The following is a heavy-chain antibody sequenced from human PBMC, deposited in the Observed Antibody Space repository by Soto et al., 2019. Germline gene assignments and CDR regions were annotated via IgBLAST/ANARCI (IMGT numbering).Heavy chain of an antibody. CDR1: GFTFSNAW. CDR3: TADPPMVLMATHYYYYGMDI. J-gene: IGHJ6*02. V-gene: IGHV3-15*01. D-gene: IGHD2-8*01. CDR2: IKSKTDGGTT. Sequence: GGSLRLSCAASGFTFSNAWMSWVRQAPGKGLEWVGRIKSKTDGGTTDYAATVKGRFTISRDDSKNTLYLQMNSLKTEDPAVYYCTADPPMVLMATHYYYYGMDIWGQGTTVTVSS.